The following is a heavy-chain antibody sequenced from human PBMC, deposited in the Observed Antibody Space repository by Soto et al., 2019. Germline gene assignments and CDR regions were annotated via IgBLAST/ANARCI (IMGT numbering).Heavy chain of an antibody. Sequence: QAQLVQSGAEVKNPGCSVKVSCQAYGGTFVSYAFTWVRQAPGQGLEWMGETIPTLGPPKYGQKFPGRVTIIADQSTGTVYMELSDLRSEDTAVNYGASRQRKGGLGGTLACGPTNNYDFYYGLDVWGQGTMVIVS. CDR2: TIPTLGPP. D-gene: IGHD3-3*01. CDR3: ASRQRKGGLGGTLACGPTNNYDFYYGLDV. V-gene: IGHV1-69*01. CDR1: GGTFVSYA. J-gene: IGHJ6*02.